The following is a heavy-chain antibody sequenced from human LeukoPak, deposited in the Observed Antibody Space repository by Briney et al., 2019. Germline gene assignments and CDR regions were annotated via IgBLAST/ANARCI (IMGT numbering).Heavy chain of an antibody. V-gene: IGHV4-4*07. CDR1: GGSITTYY. D-gene: IGHD4-17*01. CDR2: IYDSGIT. Sequence: SESLSLTCTVAGGSITTYYWSWIRQPARKGLEWVGCIYDSGITNYNRSLKRRVSISVDPSKRHFFLRLSSVTAADTGVYYCARDAGEGLFDTWGQGTLVTVSS. CDR3: ARDAGEGLFDT. J-gene: IGHJ4*02.